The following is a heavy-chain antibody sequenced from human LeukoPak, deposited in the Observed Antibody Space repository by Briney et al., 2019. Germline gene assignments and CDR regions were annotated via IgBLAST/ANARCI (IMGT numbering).Heavy chain of an antibody. V-gene: IGHV3-30*03. CDR2: ISYDGSNK. J-gene: IGHJ4*02. D-gene: IGHD3-10*02. Sequence: GGSLRLSCAASGFTFSSYSVNWVRQAPGKGLEWVAVISYDGSNKYYADSVKGRFTISRDNSKNTLYLQMNSLRAEDTAVYYCARDLTMSFDYWGQGTLVTVSS. CDR1: GFTFSSYS. CDR3: ARDLTMSFDY.